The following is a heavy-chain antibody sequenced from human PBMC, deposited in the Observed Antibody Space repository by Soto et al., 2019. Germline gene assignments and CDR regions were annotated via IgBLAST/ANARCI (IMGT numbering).Heavy chain of an antibody. Sequence: EVQLLESGGGLVQPGGSLRLSCTASGFTFSNYAMSWVRQAPGKGLEWVSAITRTDSTYYADSVKGRFTISRDNTRNTLYLQMNSLGAEDAAVYYGAKALVGEVGATDYWGQGTLVTVSS. CDR1: GFTFSNYA. J-gene: IGHJ4*02. CDR2: ITRTDST. V-gene: IGHV3-23*01. CDR3: AKALVGEVGATDY. D-gene: IGHD1-26*01.